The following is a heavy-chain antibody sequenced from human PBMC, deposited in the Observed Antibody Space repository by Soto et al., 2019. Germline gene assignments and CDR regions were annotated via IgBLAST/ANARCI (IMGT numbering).Heavy chain of an antibody. V-gene: IGHV1-69*02. J-gene: IGHJ3*02. Sequence: SVKLSCKASGCTFSSYTISWVRQAPGQGLEWMGRIIPILGIANYAQKFQGRVTITADKSTSTAYMELSSLRSEDTAVYYCASVRLDYSNYAEPFDIWGQGTRVTV. D-gene: IGHD4-4*01. CDR1: GCTFSSYT. CDR2: IIPILGIA. CDR3: ASVRLDYSNYAEPFDI.